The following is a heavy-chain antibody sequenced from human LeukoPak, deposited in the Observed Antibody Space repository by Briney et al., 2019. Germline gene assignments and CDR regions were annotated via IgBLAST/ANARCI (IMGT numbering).Heavy chain of an antibody. CDR2: ISSSNTYI. D-gene: IGHD3-16*01. J-gene: IGHJ4*02. CDR1: GLTFSSYS. V-gene: IGHV3-21*01. CDR3: ARGYGDF. Sequence: GESLRLSCVASGLTFSSYSINWVRQAPGKGLEWVSSISSSNTYILYADSVKGRFTISRDNTKNSLYLQMNSLRAEDTAVYYCARGYGDFWGQGTLVTVSS.